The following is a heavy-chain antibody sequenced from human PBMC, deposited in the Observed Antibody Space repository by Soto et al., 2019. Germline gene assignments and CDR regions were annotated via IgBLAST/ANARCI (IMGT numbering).Heavy chain of an antibody. J-gene: IGHJ6*02. Sequence: GGSLRLSCAASGFTFSSYGMHWVRQAPGKGLEWVAVIWYDGSNKYYADSVKGRFTISRDNSKNTLYLQMNSLRAEDTAVYYCAKDTGRGYGMDVWGQGTTVTVSS. CDR1: GFTFSSYG. V-gene: IGHV3-30*02. D-gene: IGHD2-8*02. CDR2: IWYDGSNK. CDR3: AKDTGRGYGMDV.